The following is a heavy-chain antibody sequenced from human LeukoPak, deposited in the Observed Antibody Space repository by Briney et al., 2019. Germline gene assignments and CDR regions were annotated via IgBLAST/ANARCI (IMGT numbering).Heavy chain of an antibody. CDR3: ARGSDYYGSGSYYYYMDV. Sequence: PSETLSLTCAVSGGSINNDDYSWSWIRQPPGKGLEWIGYVYYSGNTYYNPSLKSRVTISVDTSKNQFSLKLTSVTAADAAVYYCARGSDYYGSGSYYYYMDVWGKGTTVTISS. CDR2: VYYSGNT. D-gene: IGHD3-10*01. CDR1: GGSINNDDYS. V-gene: IGHV4-30-4*07. J-gene: IGHJ6*03.